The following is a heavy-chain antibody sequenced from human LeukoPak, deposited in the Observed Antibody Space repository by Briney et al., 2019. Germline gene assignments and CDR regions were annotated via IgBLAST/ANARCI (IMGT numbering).Heavy chain of an antibody. CDR2: INPNSGGT. CDR3: ARGRGSGKFFYMDV. V-gene: IGHV1-2*02. D-gene: IGHD3-10*01. J-gene: IGHJ6*03. Sequence: ASVKVSCKASGYTFTSYYMHWVRQAPGQGLEWMGWINPNSGGTNYAQKFQGRVTMTRDTSISTAYMELSRLRSDDTAVYYCARGRGSGKFFYMDVWGKGTTVTVSS. CDR1: GYTFTSYY.